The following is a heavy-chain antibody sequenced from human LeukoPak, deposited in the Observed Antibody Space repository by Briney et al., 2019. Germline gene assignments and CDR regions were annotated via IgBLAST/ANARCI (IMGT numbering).Heavy chain of an antibody. J-gene: IGHJ4*02. CDR2: ISSSSSYI. CDR1: GFTFSSYS. V-gene: IGHV3-21*01. Sequence: GGSLRLSCAASGFTFSSYSMNWVCQAPGKGLEWVSSISSSSSYIYYADSVKGRFTISRDNAKNSLYLQMNSLRAEDTAVYYCALGGWLQPFDYWGQGTLVTVSS. D-gene: IGHD5-24*01. CDR3: ALGGWLQPFDY.